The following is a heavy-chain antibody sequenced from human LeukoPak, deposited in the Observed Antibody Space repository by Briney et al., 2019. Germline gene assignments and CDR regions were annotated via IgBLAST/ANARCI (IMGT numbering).Heavy chain of an antibody. D-gene: IGHD3-22*01. CDR1: GFTFDDYG. J-gene: IGHJ4*02. CDR3: ARVGGSGYYNYFDY. Sequence: PGGSLRLSCAASGFTFDDYGMSWVRQAPGKGLEWVSSINWNGGSTGYADSVKGRFTISRDNAKNSLYLQMNSLRAEDTALYCCARVGGSGYYNYFDYWGQGTLVSVSS. V-gene: IGHV3-20*04. CDR2: INWNGGST.